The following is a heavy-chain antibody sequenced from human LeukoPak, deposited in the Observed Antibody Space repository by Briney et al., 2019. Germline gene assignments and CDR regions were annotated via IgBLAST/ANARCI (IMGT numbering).Heavy chain of an antibody. CDR1: GFNFTNYA. V-gene: IGHV3-30*04. CDR2: ISYEGNNK. CDR3: ARSRYDYIWGIDY. J-gene: IGHJ4*02. D-gene: IGHD3-16*01. Sequence: PGRSLRLSCGASGFNFTNYAMHWVRQAPGKGLEWVAVISYEGNNKYYADSVKGRFTISRGNSKNTLYLQMNSLRAEDTAVFYCARSRYDYIWGIDYWGQGTLVTVSS.